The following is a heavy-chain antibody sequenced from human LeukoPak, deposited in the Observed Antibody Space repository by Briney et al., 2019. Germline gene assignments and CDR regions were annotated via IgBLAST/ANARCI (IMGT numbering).Heavy chain of an antibody. J-gene: IGHJ4*02. CDR2: IIPIFGTA. V-gene: IGHV1-69*13. CDR3: ALFGVVSHSYGYHDPP. D-gene: IGHD5-18*01. Sequence: ASVKVSCKASGGTFSSYAISWVRQAPGQGLEWMGGIIPIFGTATYAQKFQGRVTITADESTSTAYMELSSLRSEDTAVYYCALFGVVSHSYGYHDPPWGQGTLVTVSS. CDR1: GGTFSSYA.